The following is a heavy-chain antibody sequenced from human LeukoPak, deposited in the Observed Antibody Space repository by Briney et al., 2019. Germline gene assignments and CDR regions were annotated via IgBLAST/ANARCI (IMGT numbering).Heavy chain of an antibody. J-gene: IGHJ4*02. V-gene: IGHV3-23*01. D-gene: IGHD3-22*01. Sequence: GGSLRLSCAASGFTFGIYAMSWVRQAPGQGLDWVSAISARDGSTYYADSVKGRFTISRDNSKNTLYLQMNSLRAEDTAVYYCARDLYRIVVVPHYFDYWGQGTLVTVSS. CDR3: ARDLYRIVVVPHYFDY. CDR2: ISARDGST. CDR1: GFTFGIYA.